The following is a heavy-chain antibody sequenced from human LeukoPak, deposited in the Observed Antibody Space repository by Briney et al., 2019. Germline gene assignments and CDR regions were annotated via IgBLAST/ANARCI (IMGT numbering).Heavy chain of an antibody. Sequence: GGSLRLSCATSGFTFNSYAMIWVRQAPGKGLEWVSSISGSGGSTYYAGSVKGRFTVSRDNSKNTLYLQMNSLRAEDTALYYCAKDLRGGIAAAGRSDYWGQGTLVTVSS. V-gene: IGHV3-23*01. J-gene: IGHJ4*02. CDR2: ISGSGGST. D-gene: IGHD6-13*01. CDR3: AKDLRGGIAAAGRSDY. CDR1: GFTFNSYA.